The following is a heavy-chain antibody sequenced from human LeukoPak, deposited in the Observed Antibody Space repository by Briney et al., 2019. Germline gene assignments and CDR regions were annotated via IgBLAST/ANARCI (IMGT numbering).Heavy chain of an antibody. CDR3: ARAAVYIWGSYRHPFDY. CDR1: GYTFTSYG. CDR2: ISAYNGNT. V-gene: IGHV1-18*01. J-gene: IGHJ4*02. D-gene: IGHD3-16*02. Sequence: ASVKVSCKASGYTFTSYGIGWVRQAPGQGLEWMGWISAYNGNTNYAQKLQGRVTMTTDTSTSTAYMELRSLRSDDTAVYYCARAAVYIWGSYRHPFDYWGQGTLVTVSS.